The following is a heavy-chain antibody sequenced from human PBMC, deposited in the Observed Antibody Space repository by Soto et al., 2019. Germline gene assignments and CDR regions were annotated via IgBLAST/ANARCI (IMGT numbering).Heavy chain of an antibody. CDR2: INPILDST. D-gene: IGHD6-25*01. CDR1: GIMSSGYG. J-gene: IGHJ4*02. CDR3: ATMKRARLDS. Sequence: QEQVVQSGPAMKEPGSSVKVSCRASGIMSSGYGFSWVRQAPGQGLEWVGMINPILDSTHYAQNLQGRVSLSVDKSRDKAYLEVTSLRLEDTAIYFCATMKRARLDSWGRGTVVTVSS. V-gene: IGHV1-69*09.